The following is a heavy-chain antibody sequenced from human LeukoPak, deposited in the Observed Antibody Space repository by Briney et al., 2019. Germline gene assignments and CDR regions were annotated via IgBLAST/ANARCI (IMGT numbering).Heavy chain of an antibody. CDR3: ARDRNPYYDGSGYGYC. CDR2: ISAYNGKT. Sequence: GASVKISCKASGYTFISYGISWVRQAPGQGLEWMAWISAYNGKTNYAQKLRGRVTMTTDTSTSTAYMELRSLRSDDTAIYYCARDRNPYYDGSGYGYCWGQGTLVTVPS. D-gene: IGHD3-22*01. V-gene: IGHV1-18*01. J-gene: IGHJ4*02. CDR1: GYTFISYG.